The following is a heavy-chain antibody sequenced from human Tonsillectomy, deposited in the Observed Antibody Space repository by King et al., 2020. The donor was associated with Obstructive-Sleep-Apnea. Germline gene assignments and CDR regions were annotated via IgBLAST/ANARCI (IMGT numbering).Heavy chain of an antibody. V-gene: IGHV3-43D*03. CDR2: ISWDGGST. Sequence: VQLVESGGVVVQPGGSLRLSCAASGFTFDDYAMHWVRQAPWKGLEWGSLISWDGGSTYYADSVKGRFTISRDNSKNSLYLQMNSLRAEDTALYYCARRQDFDYWGQGTLVTVSS. CDR3: ARRQDFDY. CDR1: GFTFDDYA. J-gene: IGHJ4*02.